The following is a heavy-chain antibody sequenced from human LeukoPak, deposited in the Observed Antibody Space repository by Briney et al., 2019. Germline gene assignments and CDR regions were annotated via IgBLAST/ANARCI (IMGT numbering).Heavy chain of an antibody. D-gene: IGHD5-18*01. CDR3: ARAGYSYGYKSSDYYYMDV. V-gene: IGHV4-30-4*01. Sequence: PSETLSLTCTVSGGSISSGDYYWSWIRQPPGKGLEWIGYIYYSGSTYYNPSLKSRVTISVDTSKNQFSLKLSSVTAADTAVYYCARAGYSYGYKSSDYYYMDVWGKGTTVTVSS. J-gene: IGHJ6*03. CDR2: IYYSGST. CDR1: GGSISSGDYY.